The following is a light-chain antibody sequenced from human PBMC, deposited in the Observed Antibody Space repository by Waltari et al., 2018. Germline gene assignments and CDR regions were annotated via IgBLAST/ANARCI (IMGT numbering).Light chain of an antibody. Sequence: DIVMTQSPDSLAVSLGERAAINCNSSQSVLYSSNNKNYLAWYQQKPGQSPKLLIYWASTRESGVPGRFSGSGSGTDFTLTISSLQAEDVAVYYCQQYYSSPLTFGGGTKVEIK. V-gene: IGKV4-1*01. CDR2: WAS. CDR3: QQYYSSPLT. J-gene: IGKJ4*01. CDR1: QSVLYSSNNKNY.